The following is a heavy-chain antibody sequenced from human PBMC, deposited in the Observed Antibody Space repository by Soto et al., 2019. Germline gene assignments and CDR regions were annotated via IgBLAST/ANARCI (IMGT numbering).Heavy chain of an antibody. J-gene: IGHJ4*02. CDR3: AKRPTGPSDY. V-gene: IGHV3-48*03. CDR2: ISSSGSTI. Sequence: EVQLVESGGGLVQPGGSLRLSCAASGFTFSSYEMNWVRQAPGKGLEWVSYISSSGSTIYYADSVKGRFTISRDNSKNTLYLQMNSLRAEDTAVYYCAKRPTGPSDYWGQGILVTVSS. D-gene: IGHD7-27*01. CDR1: GFTFSSYE.